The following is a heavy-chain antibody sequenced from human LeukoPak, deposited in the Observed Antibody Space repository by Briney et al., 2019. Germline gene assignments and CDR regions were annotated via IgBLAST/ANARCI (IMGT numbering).Heavy chain of an antibody. CDR1: GFTFSSYS. J-gene: IGHJ4*02. Sequence: GGSLRLSCAASGFTFSSYSMNWVRQAPGKGLEWVSSISSSSSYIYYADSAKGRFTISRDNAKNSLYLQMNSLRAEDTAVYYCARGGGGAGFDYWGQGTLVTVSS. CDR3: ARGGGGAGFDY. V-gene: IGHV3-21*01. CDR2: ISSSSSYI. D-gene: IGHD2-21*01.